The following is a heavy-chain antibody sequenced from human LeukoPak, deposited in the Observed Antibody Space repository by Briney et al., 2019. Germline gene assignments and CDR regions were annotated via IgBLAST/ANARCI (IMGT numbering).Heavy chain of an antibody. D-gene: IGHD1-26*01. Sequence: PGRSLRLSCAASGFTFSSYGMHWVRQAPGKGLEWVAVVSYDGSKKYYADSVKGRFTISRDSSKNMLYLQMNSLRVEDTAVYYCARGSGSFSGGFDYWGQGTLVTVSS. V-gene: IGHV3-30*03. CDR3: ARGSGSFSGGFDY. J-gene: IGHJ4*02. CDR1: GFTFSSYG. CDR2: VSYDGSKK.